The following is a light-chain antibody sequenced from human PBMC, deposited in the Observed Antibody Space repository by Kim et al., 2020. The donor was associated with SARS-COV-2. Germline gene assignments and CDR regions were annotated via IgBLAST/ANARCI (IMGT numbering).Light chain of an antibody. CDR1: QSITSY. CDR3: QHGDAYPHT. V-gene: IGKV1-39*01. CDR2: GAS. J-gene: IGKJ2*01. Sequence: DIQMTQPPSSLSASVGDRVTITGRASQSITSYLNWYQHKPGQAPKLLISGASSLQTGVPSRFSGSGSGTDFTLTISSLQPEDFATYYCQHGDAYPHTFGQGTKLEI.